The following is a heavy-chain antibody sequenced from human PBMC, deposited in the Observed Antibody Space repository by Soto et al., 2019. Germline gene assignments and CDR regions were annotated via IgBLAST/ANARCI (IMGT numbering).Heavy chain of an antibody. CDR3: AKDSPVGVPLMRDLHD. CDR2: ISGSGGSS. Sequence: ESGGGLVQPGGSLRLSCAASGFTFSSYGMSWVRQAPGKGLEWVSVISGSGGSSYYADSVRGRFTLSRDNSKNTVYLQMNSLRAEDTAVYYCAKDSPVGVPLMRDLHDWGQGTLVTVSS. V-gene: IGHV3-23*01. CDR1: GFTFSSYG. J-gene: IGHJ1*01. D-gene: IGHD2-8*01.